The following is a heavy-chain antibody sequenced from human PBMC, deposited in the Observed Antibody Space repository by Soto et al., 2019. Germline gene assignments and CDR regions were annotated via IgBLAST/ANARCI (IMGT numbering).Heavy chain of an antibody. CDR1: GDSVSSNRAA. CDR2: TYYRSRWYN. CDR3: AGTSSLQRYYMDV. D-gene: IGHD1-7*01. Sequence: SQTLSLTCVISGDSVSSNRAAWDWIRQSPSRGLEWLGRTYYRSRWYNDYAVSVRSRITVNADTSKNQFSLHLNSVTPEDTAVYYCAGTSSLQRYYMDVWDKGTTVTVSS. J-gene: IGHJ6*03. V-gene: IGHV6-1*01.